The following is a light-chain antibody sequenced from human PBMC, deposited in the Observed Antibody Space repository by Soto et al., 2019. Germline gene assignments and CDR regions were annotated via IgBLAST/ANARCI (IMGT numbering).Light chain of an antibody. CDR1: SSDIGSYNL. J-gene: IGLJ2*01. CDR2: EGS. CDR3: CSYAGSSTSVV. Sequence: QSVLTQPASVSGSPGQSITISCTGTSSDIGSYNLVSWYQQHPGKAPKLMIYEGSKRPSGVSNRFSGSKSGNTASLTISGLQAEDEAAYYCCSYAGSSTSVVFGGGTELTVL. V-gene: IGLV2-23*01.